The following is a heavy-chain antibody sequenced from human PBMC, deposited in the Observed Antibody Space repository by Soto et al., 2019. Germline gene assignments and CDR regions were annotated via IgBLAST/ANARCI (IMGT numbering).Heavy chain of an antibody. D-gene: IGHD2-15*01. CDR2: IYCSGST. Sequence: SENLSLTCTVSGGSISSSSYYWGWIRQPPGKGLEWIGSIYCSGSTYYNPSLKSRVTISVDTSKNQFSLKLSPVTAADTAVYYCARRGSGGTYYYYGMDVWGQGTTVT. J-gene: IGHJ6*02. CDR1: GGSISSSSYY. CDR3: ARRGSGGTYYYYGMDV. V-gene: IGHV4-39*01.